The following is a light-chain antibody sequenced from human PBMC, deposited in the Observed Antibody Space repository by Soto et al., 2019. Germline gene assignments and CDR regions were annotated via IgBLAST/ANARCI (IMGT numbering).Light chain of an antibody. CDR2: GAS. CDR1: RGIKND. CDR3: LQDFTYPRT. J-gene: IGKJ3*01. V-gene: IGKV1-6*01. Sequence: AIQMTQSPSSLSASVGDRVTMTCRASRGIKNDLGWYQQRPGKAPRLLIYGASTLYSGVPSRFSATGSGIDFTLTINSLQPEDFATYYCLQDFTYPRTFGPGTRV.